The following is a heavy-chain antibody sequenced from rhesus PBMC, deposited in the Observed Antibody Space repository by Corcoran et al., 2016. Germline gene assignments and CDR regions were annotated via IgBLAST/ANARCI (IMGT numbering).Heavy chain of an antibody. CDR2: IYGSSGST. Sequence: QVQLQESGPGVVKPSETLSLTCAVSGYSISSGYDRSWIRQPPGKGLEWIGYIYGSSGSTNYNPSLKNRVTISKDTSKNQFSLKLSSVTAADTAVYYCARGCGIYCYADYWGQGVLVTVSS. V-gene: IGHV4-76*01. CDR3: ARGCGIYCYADY. D-gene: IGHD2-27*01. CDR1: GYSISSGYD. J-gene: IGHJ4*01.